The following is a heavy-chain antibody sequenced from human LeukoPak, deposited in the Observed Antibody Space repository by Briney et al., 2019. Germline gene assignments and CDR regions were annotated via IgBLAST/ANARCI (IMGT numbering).Heavy chain of an antibody. CDR1: GFSLSTSGVG. CDR3: AHQNRWLLIGEYFDY. D-gene: IGHD5-24*01. J-gene: IGHJ4*02. Sequence: SGPTLLHPTQALTLTCTFSGFSLSTSGVGVGWIRQPPGKALEWLALIYWDDDKRYSPSLKSRLTITKDTSKNQVVLTMTNMDPVDTATYYCAHQNRWLLIGEYFDYWGQGTLVTVSS. V-gene: IGHV2-5*02. CDR2: IYWDDDK.